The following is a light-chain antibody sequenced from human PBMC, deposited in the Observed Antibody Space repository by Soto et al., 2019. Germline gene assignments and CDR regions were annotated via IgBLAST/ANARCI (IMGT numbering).Light chain of an antibody. Sequence: QSALTQPASVSGSPGQSIIISCTGTSSDVGGHNFVSWYQQHPGKVPKLMIYDVINRPSGVSNRFSGSKSGNTASLTISGLQAEDEADYYCSSYTSSSTYVFGTGTKVTVL. CDR1: SSDVGGHNF. CDR2: DVI. CDR3: SSYTSSSTYV. J-gene: IGLJ1*01. V-gene: IGLV2-14*03.